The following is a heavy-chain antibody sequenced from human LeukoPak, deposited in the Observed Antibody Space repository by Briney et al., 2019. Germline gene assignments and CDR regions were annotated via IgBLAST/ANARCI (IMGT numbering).Heavy chain of an antibody. J-gene: IGHJ6*02. V-gene: IGHV4-59*01. Sequence: SETLSLTCTVSGGSISSYYWSWIRQPPGKGLEWIGYTYYSGSTNYNPSLKSRVTISVDTSKNQFSLKLSSVTAADTAVYYCARGGIQGLYYYYGMDVWGQGTTVTVSS. CDR3: ARGGIQGLYYYYGMDV. CDR2: TYYSGST. CDR1: GGSISSYY.